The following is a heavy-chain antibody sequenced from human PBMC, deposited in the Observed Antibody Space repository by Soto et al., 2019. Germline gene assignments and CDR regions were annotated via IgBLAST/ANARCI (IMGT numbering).Heavy chain of an antibody. J-gene: IGHJ6*02. CDR1: GFTFSSSA. CDR2: VSSNGGTT. Sequence: EVQLLESGGGLVQPGGSLRLSCAGSGFTFSSSAMNWVRQAPGEGLEWVSVVSSNGGTTYYADSVRGRSTISSDTSKNTLFMQTNSPRAEEKAVFYCAKGWYGMDVWGQGSTVTVSS. CDR3: AKGWYGMDV. V-gene: IGHV3-23*01.